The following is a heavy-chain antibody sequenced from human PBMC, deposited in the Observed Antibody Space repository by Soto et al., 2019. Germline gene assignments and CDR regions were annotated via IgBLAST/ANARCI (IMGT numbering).Heavy chain of an antibody. D-gene: IGHD3-16*01. V-gene: IGHV1-69*08. CDR2: IIPILGET. CDR1: GTIFSSYT. CDR3: ARGLGGRMDD. Sequence: QVQLVQSGAEVKKPGSSVRVSCKASGTIFSSYTISWVRQAPGQGLEWMGRIIPILGETNSAQKFQGRVTLTADKSTNTACIELNSLRLKETALYYCARGLGGRMDDWGQGTTVTVSS. J-gene: IGHJ6*02.